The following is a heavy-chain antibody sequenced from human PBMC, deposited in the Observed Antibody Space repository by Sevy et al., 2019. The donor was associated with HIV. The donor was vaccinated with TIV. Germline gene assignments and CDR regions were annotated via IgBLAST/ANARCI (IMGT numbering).Heavy chain of an antibody. CDR2: ISSSSSYI. D-gene: IGHD6-13*01. J-gene: IGHJ6*02. Sequence: GGSLRLSCAASGFTFSSYSMNWVRQAPGKGLEWVSSISSSSSYIYYADSVKGRFTISRDKAKNSLYLQMNSLRAEETAVYYCARDRYSSSWYAWSPPFGMDVWGQGTTVTVSS. CDR3: ARDRYSSSWYAWSPPFGMDV. V-gene: IGHV3-21*01. CDR1: GFTFSSYS.